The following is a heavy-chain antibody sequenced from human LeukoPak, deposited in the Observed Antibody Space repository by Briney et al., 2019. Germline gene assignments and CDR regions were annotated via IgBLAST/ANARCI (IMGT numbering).Heavy chain of an antibody. CDR1: GYSISSGYY. D-gene: IGHD2-15*01. CDR3: ARVLLGSAFDY. J-gene: IGHJ4*02. V-gene: IGHV4-38-2*02. CDR2: IYHSGST. Sequence: SETLSLTCTVSGYSISSGYYWGWIRQPPGKGLEWIASIYHSGSTYYNPSLKSRVTISVDTSKNQFSLKLSSVTAADTAVYYCARVLLGSAFDYWGQGTLVTVSS.